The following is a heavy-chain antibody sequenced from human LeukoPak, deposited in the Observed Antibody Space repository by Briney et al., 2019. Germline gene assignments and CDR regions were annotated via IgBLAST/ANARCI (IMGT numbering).Heavy chain of an antibody. CDR1: GGSISSYY. Sequence: SETLSLTCTVSGGSISSYYWSWIRQPPGKGLEWIGYIYYSGSTNYNPSLKSRVTMSVDTSKNQFSLKLSSVTAAGTAVYYCARGRYCSADICSGGDAFDIWGQGTMVSVSS. V-gene: IGHV4-59*12. CDR3: ARGRYCSADICSGGDAFDI. D-gene: IGHD2-15*01. J-gene: IGHJ3*02. CDR2: IYYSGST.